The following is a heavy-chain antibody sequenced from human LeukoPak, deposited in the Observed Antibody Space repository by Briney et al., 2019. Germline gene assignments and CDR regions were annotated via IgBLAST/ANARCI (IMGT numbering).Heavy chain of an antibody. CDR2: ISAYNGNT. CDR3: ARDAITMIVVVKGYYYYGMDV. D-gene: IGHD3-22*01. Sequence: ASVKVSCEASGYTFTSYGISWVRQAPGQGLEWMGWISAYNGNTNYAQKLQGRVTMTTDTSTSTAYMELRSLRSDDTAVYYCARDAITMIVVVKGYYYYGMDVWGQGTTVTVSS. V-gene: IGHV1-18*01. J-gene: IGHJ6*02. CDR1: GYTFTSYG.